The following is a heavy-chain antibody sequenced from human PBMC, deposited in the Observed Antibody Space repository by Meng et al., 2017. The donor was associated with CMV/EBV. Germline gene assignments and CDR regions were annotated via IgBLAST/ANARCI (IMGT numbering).Heavy chain of an antibody. Sequence: QVQRQQWGAGLLKPSETLSLTCAVYGGSFSGYYWSWIRQPPGKGLEWIGEINHSGSTNYNPSLKSRVTISVDTSKNQFSLKLSSVTAADTAVYYCARGVGATGKADYWGQGTLVTVSS. CDR2: INHSGST. V-gene: IGHV4-34*01. CDR1: GGSFSGYY. D-gene: IGHD1-26*01. J-gene: IGHJ4*02. CDR3: ARGVGATGKADY.